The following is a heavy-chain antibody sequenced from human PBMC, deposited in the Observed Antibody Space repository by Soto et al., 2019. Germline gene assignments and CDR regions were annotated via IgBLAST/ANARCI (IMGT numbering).Heavy chain of an antibody. CDR1: GGSISNYY. Sequence: ETLSRTCTVSGGSISNYYWSWIRQPPGKGLEWIGYVYYRGTTNYNPSLKSRVTISVDTSKNQFSLKMNSVTAADTAVYFCTRAPSAYSRGYGMDVWGQGTTVTVSS. D-gene: IGHD5-18*01. CDR3: TRAPSAYSRGYGMDV. V-gene: IGHV4-59*01. J-gene: IGHJ6*02. CDR2: VYYRGTT.